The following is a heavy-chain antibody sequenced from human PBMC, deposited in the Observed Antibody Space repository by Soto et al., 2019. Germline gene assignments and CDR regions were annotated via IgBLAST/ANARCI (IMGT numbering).Heavy chain of an antibody. CDR1: GGSFSGYY. J-gene: IGHJ5*02. D-gene: IGHD6-19*01. V-gene: IGHV4-34*01. CDR2: INHSGST. CDR3: ARRRGYSSGPSPSNWFAP. Sequence: PSETLSLTCAVYGGSFSGYYWSWIRQPPGKGLEWIGEINHSGSTNYNPSLKSRVTISVDTSKNQFSLKLSSVTAADTAVYYCARRRGYSSGPSPSNWFAPWGQGTLVTVS.